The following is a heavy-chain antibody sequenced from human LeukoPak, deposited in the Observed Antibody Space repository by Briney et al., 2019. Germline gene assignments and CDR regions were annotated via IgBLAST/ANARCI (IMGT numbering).Heavy chain of an antibody. J-gene: IGHJ3*02. CDR2: INHSGST. V-gene: IGHV4-34*01. Sequence: SETLSLTCAVYDESLSGYHWSWIRQPSGKGLEWIGEINHSGSTNYNPSLKSRVTISIDTSKNQFSLKLSSVTAADTALYYCARGAVAGTMGNAFDIWGQGTMVTVSS. CDR1: DESLSGYH. D-gene: IGHD6-19*01. CDR3: ARGAVAGTMGNAFDI.